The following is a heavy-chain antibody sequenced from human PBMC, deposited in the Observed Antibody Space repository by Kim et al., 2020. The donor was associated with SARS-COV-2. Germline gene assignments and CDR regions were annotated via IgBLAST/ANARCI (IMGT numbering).Heavy chain of an antibody. D-gene: IGHD6-13*01. Sequence: PALKSRVTISVDTANNQFSLKLSSVTAADTAVYYCARVAAAGTFYWYFDLWGRGTLVTVSS. CDR3: ARVAAAGTFYWYFDL. J-gene: IGHJ2*01. V-gene: IGHV4-39*01.